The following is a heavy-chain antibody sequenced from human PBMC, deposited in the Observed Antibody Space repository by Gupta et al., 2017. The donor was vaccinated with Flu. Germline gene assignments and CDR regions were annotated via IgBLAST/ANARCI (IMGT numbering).Heavy chain of an antibody. CDR3: TTSGGIVVVPAARNYYYYMDV. J-gene: IGHJ6*03. CDR2: IKSKTDGGTT. V-gene: IGHV3-15*01. D-gene: IGHD2-2*01. Sequence: VGRIKSKTDGGTTDYAAPVKGRFTISRDDSKNTLYLQMNSLRTEDTAVYYCTTSGGIVVVPAARNYYYYMDVWGKGTTVTVSS.